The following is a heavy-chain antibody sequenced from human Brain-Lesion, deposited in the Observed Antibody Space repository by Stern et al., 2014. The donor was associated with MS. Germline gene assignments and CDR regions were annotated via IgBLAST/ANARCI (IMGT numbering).Heavy chain of an antibody. CDR2: ITYSGTT. V-gene: IGHV4-30-4*01. J-gene: IGHJ4*02. CDR3: ARSTVSAEYYFDY. Sequence: QVQLQESGPGLVKPSQTLSLTCTVSGGSINSGDYHWTWIRPPPGKGLAWIGFITYSGTTYYKPSLQRRLTISVDTSKNQFSLKLRSVTAGDTAVYYCARSTVSAEYYFDYWGQGTLVTVSS. D-gene: IGHD4-11*01. CDR1: GGSINSGDYH.